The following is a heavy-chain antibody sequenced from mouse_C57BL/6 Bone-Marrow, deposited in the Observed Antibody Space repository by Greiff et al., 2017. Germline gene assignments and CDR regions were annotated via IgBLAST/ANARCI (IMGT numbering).Heavy chain of an antibody. D-gene: IGHD2-4*01. V-gene: IGHV1-50*01. CDR1: GYTFTRYL. Sequence: QVQLPQPGAELVKPGASVKLSCKASGYTFTRYLMPWVKQRPGQGLEWIGEIDPSDSYTNYNQKFKGKATLTVDTSSSTAYMQLSSLTSEDSAVYYCAREEDDYPFAYWGQGTLVTVSA. J-gene: IGHJ3*01. CDR2: IDPSDSYT. CDR3: AREEDDYPFAY.